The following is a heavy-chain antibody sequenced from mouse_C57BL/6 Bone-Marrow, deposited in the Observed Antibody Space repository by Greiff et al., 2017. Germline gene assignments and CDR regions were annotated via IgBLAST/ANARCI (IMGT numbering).Heavy chain of an antibody. V-gene: IGHV14-4*01. D-gene: IGHD1-1*02. CDR3: TTKGGRYFDV. Sequence: EVHLVESGAELVRPGASVKLSCTASGFNIKDDYMHWVKQRPEQGLEWIGWIDPENGDTEYASKFQGKATITADTSSNTAYLQLSSLTSEDTAVYYCTTKGGRYFDVWGTGTPVTVSS. CDR2: IDPENGDT. J-gene: IGHJ1*03. CDR1: GFNIKDDY.